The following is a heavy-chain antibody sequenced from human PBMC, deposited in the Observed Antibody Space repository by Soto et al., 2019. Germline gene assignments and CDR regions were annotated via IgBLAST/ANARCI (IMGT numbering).Heavy chain of an antibody. CDR3: AKDRGDNTGYPIFDS. J-gene: IGHJ4*02. CDR2: IRESSGGT. D-gene: IGHD3-22*01. V-gene: IGHV3-23*01. Sequence: EVQLLESGGGLAQPGGSLTLSCAAPRLTINTNAMSWVRQAPGKGLEWVSMIRESSGGTYYAEAVKGRFTISRANSRNMVFLQMNGLRAEDTAVYYGAKDRGDNTGYPIFDSWGQGTLVTVSS. CDR1: RLTINTNA.